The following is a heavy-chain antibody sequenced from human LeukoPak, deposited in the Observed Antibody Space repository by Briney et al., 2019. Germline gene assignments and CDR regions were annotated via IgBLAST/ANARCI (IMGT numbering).Heavy chain of an antibody. J-gene: IGHJ4*02. CDR2: ISPGDSDT. CDR1: GYSFTSYW. V-gene: IGHV5-51*01. CDR3: ARKYGSGGTFDY. Sequence: ESLQISCKASGYSFTSYWIAWVRQMPGKGLEWMGIISPGDSDTRYSPSFQGQVTISVDKSITTAYLQWSSLKASDIAMYYCARKYGSGGTFDYWGRGTLVTVSS. D-gene: IGHD6-19*01.